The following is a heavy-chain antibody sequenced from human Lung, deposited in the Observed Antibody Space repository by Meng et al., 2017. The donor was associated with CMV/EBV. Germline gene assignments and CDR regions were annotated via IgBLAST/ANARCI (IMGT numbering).Heavy chain of an antibody. CDR3: ARERDYYSYMDV. V-gene: IGHV4-38-2*02. J-gene: IGHJ6*02. CDR1: GYSITTSYF. CDR2: IFHGGTV. Sequence: SETLSLTCTISGYSITTSYFWGWVRQSPGKGLEWIGSIFHGGTVYYNPSLKSRVTISLDTSKNQFSLRLDSVTAADTAVYYCARERDYYSYMDVWDRGTTVAVSS.